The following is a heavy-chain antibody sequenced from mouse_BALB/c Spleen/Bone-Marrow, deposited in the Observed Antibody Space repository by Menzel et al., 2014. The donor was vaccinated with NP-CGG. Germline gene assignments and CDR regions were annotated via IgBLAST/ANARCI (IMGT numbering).Heavy chain of an antibody. D-gene: IGHD1-1*01. V-gene: IGHV3-2*02. Sequence: EVQLQQSGPGLVKPSQSLSLTCTVTGYSITSDYAWNWIRQFPGNKLEWMGYISYSGSTSCNPSLKSRISITRDTSKNQFFLQLNSVTTEDTATYYCARYYYVSSPYWYFDVWGAGTTVTVSS. CDR3: ARYYYVSSPYWYFDV. J-gene: IGHJ1*01. CDR2: ISYSGST. CDR1: GYSITSDYA.